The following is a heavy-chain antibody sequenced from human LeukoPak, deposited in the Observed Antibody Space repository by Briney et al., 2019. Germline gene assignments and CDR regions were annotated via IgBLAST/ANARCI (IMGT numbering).Heavy chain of an antibody. D-gene: IGHD2-2*01. Sequence: GGSLRLSCAASGSTFSSHTMNWVRQAPGKGLEWVSYISSSSTVIYYADSVKGRFTISRDNAKNSLYLQMNSLRAEDTAVYYCARNLPAADYWGRGTLVTVSS. CDR1: GSTFSSHT. CDR2: ISSSSTVI. V-gene: IGHV3-48*04. CDR3: ARNLPAADY. J-gene: IGHJ4*02.